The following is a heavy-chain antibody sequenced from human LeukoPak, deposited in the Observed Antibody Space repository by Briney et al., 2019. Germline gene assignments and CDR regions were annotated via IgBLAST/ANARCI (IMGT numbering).Heavy chain of an antibody. J-gene: IGHJ4*02. Sequence: PGGSLRLSCAASGFTFSTYAMTWVRQAPGKGLEWVSTVRGSGTDTYYADSVKGRFTISRDNSKNTLYLQMNSLRADDTAVYYCARDPQVSYWGQGALVTVSS. V-gene: IGHV3-23*01. CDR3: ARDPQVSY. CDR2: VRGSGTDT. CDR1: GFTFSTYA.